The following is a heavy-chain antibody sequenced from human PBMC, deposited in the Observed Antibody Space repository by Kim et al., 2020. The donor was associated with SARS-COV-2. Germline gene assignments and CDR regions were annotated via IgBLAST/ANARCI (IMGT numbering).Heavy chain of an antibody. Sequence: SETLSLTCTVSGYSISSGYYWGWIRQPPGKGLEWIGSIYHSGSTYYNPSLKSRVTISVDTSKNQFSLKLSSVTATDTAVYYCARVQGTTGTWEFDYWGQGTLVTVSS. CDR2: IYHSGST. J-gene: IGHJ4*02. CDR1: GYSISSGYY. V-gene: IGHV4-38-2*02. D-gene: IGHD1-1*01. CDR3: ARVQGTTGTWEFDY.